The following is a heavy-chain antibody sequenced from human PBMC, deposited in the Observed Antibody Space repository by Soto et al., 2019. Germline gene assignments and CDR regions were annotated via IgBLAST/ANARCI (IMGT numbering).Heavy chain of an antibody. CDR3: ARGLSSSWHHYYYYYGMDV. D-gene: IGHD6-13*01. J-gene: IGHJ6*02. Sequence: QVQLQQWGAGLLKPSETLSLTCAVYGGSFSGYYWSWIRQPPGKGLEWIGEINHSGSTNYNPSLKSRVTISVDTSKNQFSVKLSSVTAADTAVYYCARGLSSSWHHYYYYYGMDVWGQGTTVTVSS. V-gene: IGHV4-34*01. CDR2: INHSGST. CDR1: GGSFSGYY.